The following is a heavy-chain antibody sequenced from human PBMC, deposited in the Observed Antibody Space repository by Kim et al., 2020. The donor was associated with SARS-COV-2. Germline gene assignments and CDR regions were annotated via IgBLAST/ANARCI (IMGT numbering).Heavy chain of an antibody. J-gene: IGHJ6*02. CDR3: ARDSGSYSHGMDV. D-gene: IGHD1-26*01. Sequence: ADSGKGRFTISRDNAKNSLYLQMNSLRAEDTAVYYCARDSGSYSHGMDVWGQGTTVTVSS. V-gene: IGHV3-48*03.